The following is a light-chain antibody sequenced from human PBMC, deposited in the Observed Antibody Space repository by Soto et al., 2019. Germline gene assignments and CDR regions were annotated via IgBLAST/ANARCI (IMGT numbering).Light chain of an antibody. CDR3: QQYYSYPRT. V-gene: IGKV1-8*01. CDR2: AAS. CDR1: QGISSY. Sequence: RMTQSPSSFSASTGDRVTITCRASQGISSYLAWYQQKPGKAPKLLIYAASTLRSGVPSRFSGSGSGTDFTLTISCLQSEDFATYYCQQYYSYPRTFGQGTKVEIK. J-gene: IGKJ1*01.